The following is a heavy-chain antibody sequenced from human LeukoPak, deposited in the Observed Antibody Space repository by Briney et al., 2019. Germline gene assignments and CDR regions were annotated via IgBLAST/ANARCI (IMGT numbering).Heavy chain of an antibody. D-gene: IGHD1-26*01. CDR1: GGSISSYY. CDR2: IYYSGST. Sequence: PSETLSLTCTVSGGSISSYYWSWIRQPPGKGLEWIGYIYYSGSTNYNPSLKSRVTISVDTSKNQFSLKLSSVTAADTAVYYCARAFGSTAIKIVGATPWFDPWGQGTLVTVSS. V-gene: IGHV4-59*01. CDR3: ARAFGSTAIKIVGATPWFDP. J-gene: IGHJ5*02.